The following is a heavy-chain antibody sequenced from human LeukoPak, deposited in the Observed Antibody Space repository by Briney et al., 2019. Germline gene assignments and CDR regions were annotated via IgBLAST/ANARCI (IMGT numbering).Heavy chain of an antibody. CDR2: ISSNGGST. CDR3: VKDHYYSSGSYYRGDY. CDR1: GFTFSSYA. D-gene: IGHD3-10*01. V-gene: IGHV3-64D*06. Sequence: GGSLRLFCSASGFTFSSYAMHWVRQVPGTGLEYVSAISSNGGSTYYADSVKGRFTMSRDNSKYTLYLQVRSLRAEDTAVYYCVKDHYYSSGSYYRGDYWGQGTLVTVSS. J-gene: IGHJ4*02.